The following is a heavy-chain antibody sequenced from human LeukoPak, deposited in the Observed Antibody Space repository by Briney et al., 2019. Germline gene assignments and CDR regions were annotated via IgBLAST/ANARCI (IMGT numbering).Heavy chain of an antibody. Sequence: SETLSLTCTVSGGSISSSSYYWGWIRQPPGKGLEWIGSIYYSGSTYYNPSLKSRVTISVDTSKNQFSLKLSSVTAADTAVYYCARRPLFPVDAFDIWGQGTMVTVSS. D-gene: IGHD3-10*02. CDR3: ARRPLFPVDAFDI. CDR2: IYYSGST. V-gene: IGHV4-39*01. CDR1: GGSISSSSYY. J-gene: IGHJ3*02.